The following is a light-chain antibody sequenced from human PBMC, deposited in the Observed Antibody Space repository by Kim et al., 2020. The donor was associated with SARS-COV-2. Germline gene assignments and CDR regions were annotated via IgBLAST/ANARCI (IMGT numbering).Light chain of an antibody. CDR3: LQHNPDPIT. CDR1: QDIRND. V-gene: IGKV1-17*01. Sequence: DIQMTQSPSSLSASVGDRVTITCRASQDIRNDLGWYQQNPGRAPKRLIYGASSLQSGVPSRFSGSGSGTEFTLTISSVQPEDFATYICLQHNPDPITFGQGTRLEIK. J-gene: IGKJ5*01. CDR2: GAS.